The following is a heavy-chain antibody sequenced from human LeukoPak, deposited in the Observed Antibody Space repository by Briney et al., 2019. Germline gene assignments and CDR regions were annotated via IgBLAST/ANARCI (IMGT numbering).Heavy chain of an antibody. CDR2: IYTSGST. J-gene: IGHJ4*02. CDR1: GCSISSGNYY. D-gene: IGHD6-19*01. Sequence: PSETLSLTCTVSGCSISSGNYYWSWIRQPAGKGLEWIGRIYTSGSTNYNPSLKSRVTISVDTSKNQFSLKLSSVTAADTAVYYCARDPGSGWYGVDYWGQGTLVTVSS. V-gene: IGHV4-61*02. CDR3: ARDPGSGWYGVDY.